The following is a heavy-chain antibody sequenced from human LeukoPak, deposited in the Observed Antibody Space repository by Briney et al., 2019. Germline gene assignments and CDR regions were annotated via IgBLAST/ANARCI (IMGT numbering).Heavy chain of an antibody. J-gene: IGHJ4*02. CDR1: GGSISSYY. D-gene: IGHD6-13*01. V-gene: IGHV4-59*01. CDR3: AASVSSSWYMDFDY. CDR2: IYYSGCT. Sequence: SETLSLTCTVSGGSISSYYWSWIRQPPGKGLEWIGYIYYSGCTNYNPSLKSRVTISVDTSKNQFSLKLSSVTAADTAVYYCAASVSSSWYMDFDYWGQGTLVTVSS.